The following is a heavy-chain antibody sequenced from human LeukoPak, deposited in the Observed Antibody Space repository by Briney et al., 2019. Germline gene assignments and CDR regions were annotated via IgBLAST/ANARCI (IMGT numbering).Heavy chain of an antibody. CDR3: AKVSKFGCGSGGCSSAFDY. CDR2: INPKSGNT. Sequence: GASVKVSCKASGYTFTDYYIHWVRQAPGQGLEWMGWINPKSGNTYYTENFQGRVTVTRESSISTIFMELSGLRSDDTAMYYCAKVSKFGCGSGGCSSAFDYWGQGTLVTVSS. J-gene: IGHJ4*02. D-gene: IGHD2-15*01. V-gene: IGHV1-2*02. CDR1: GYTFTDYY.